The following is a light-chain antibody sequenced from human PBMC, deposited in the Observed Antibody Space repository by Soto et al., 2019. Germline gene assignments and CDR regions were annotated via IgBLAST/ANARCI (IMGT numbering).Light chain of an antibody. Sequence: EIVLTQSPGTLSLSPGESATLSCRASQSFSSSYLAWYQQKPGQAPRLLIYGASSRATGIPDRFSGSGSGTDFTLTMSRLEPEDFAVYYCQQFGTSPRTFGHGTKVDIK. J-gene: IGKJ1*01. CDR2: GAS. CDR3: QQFGTSPRT. V-gene: IGKV3-20*01. CDR1: QSFSSSY.